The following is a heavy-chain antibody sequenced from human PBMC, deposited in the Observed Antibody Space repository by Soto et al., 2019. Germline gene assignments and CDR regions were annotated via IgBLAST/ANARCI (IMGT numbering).Heavy chain of an antibody. Sequence: EVQLVESGGGLVQPGGSLRLSCAASGFTFSSSWMSWVRQAPGKGLEWVANIKQDGSEKYYVDSVKGRFTISRDNAKNSQYLQMKSLRAEATAVYYCARVRGYYGWDDWYFDLWGRGTLVTVSS. D-gene: IGHD3-10*01. CDR2: IKQDGSEK. J-gene: IGHJ2*01. CDR3: ARVRGYYGWDDWYFDL. V-gene: IGHV3-7*01. CDR1: GFTFSSSW.